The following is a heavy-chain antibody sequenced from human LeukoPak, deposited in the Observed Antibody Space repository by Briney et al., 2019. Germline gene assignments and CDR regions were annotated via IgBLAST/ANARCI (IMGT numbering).Heavy chain of an antibody. CDR2: IYSSGSA. CDR3: TALAGAEVTNWFDP. J-gene: IGHJ5*02. V-gene: IGHV4-31*03. Sequence: SKTLSLTCTVSGGSISSGGYYWSWIRQHPGKGLEWIGHIYSSGSAYYNPSLKSRVTISVDTSKNQFSLKLSSVTAADTAVYYCTALAGAEVTNWFDPWGQGTLVTVSS. CDR1: GGSISSGGYY. D-gene: IGHD1-26*01.